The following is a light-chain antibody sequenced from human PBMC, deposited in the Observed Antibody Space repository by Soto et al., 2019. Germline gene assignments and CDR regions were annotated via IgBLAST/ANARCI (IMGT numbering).Light chain of an antibody. CDR2: DVS. CDR1: SSDVGGYNY. V-gene: IGLV2-14*01. J-gene: IGLJ1*01. CDR3: ISYTSSSTLYV. Sequence: QSALTQPASVSGSPGLSITISCTGTSSDVGGYNYVSWYQQHPGKAPKLMIYDVSNRPSGVSNRFSGSKSGNTASLTISGLQAEDEADYYCISYTSSSTLYVFGTGTKLTVL.